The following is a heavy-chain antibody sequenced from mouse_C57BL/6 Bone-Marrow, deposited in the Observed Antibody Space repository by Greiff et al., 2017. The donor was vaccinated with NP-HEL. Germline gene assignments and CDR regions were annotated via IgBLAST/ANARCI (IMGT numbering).Heavy chain of an antibody. D-gene: IGHD1-1*02. CDR2: ISSGGSYT. J-gene: IGHJ4*01. CDR1: GFTFSSYG. V-gene: IGHV5-6*02. Sequence: DVMLVESGGDLVKPGGSLKLSCAASGFTFSSYGMSWVRQTPDKRLEWVATISSGGSYTYYPDSVKGRFTISRDNAKNTLYLQMSSLKSEDTAMYYCARHGGNLYAMDYWGQGTSVTVSS. CDR3: ARHGGNLYAMDY.